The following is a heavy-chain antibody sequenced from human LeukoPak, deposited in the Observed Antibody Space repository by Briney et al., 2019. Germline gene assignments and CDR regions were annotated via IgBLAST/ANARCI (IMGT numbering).Heavy chain of an antibody. D-gene: IGHD6-19*01. J-gene: IGHJ5*02. CDR3: ARGLTHSSGWVWFDP. CDR1: GFTFSSYA. CDR2: ISYDGSNK. Sequence: PGGSLRLSCAAPGFTFSSYAMHWVRQAPGKGLEWVAVISYDGSNKYYADSVKGRFTISRDNSKNTLYLQMNSLRAEDTAVYYCARGLTHSSGWVWFDPWGQGTLVTVSS. V-gene: IGHV3-30*04.